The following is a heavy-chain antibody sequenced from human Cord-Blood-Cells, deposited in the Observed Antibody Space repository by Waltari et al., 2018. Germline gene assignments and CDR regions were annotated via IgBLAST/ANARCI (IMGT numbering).Heavy chain of an antibody. CDR2: INPNSGGT. Sequence: QGLEWMGWINPNSGGTNYAQKFQGRVTMTRDTSISTAYMELSRLRSDDTAVYYCARDRRSPDFWSGYYFDIWGQGTMVTVSS. J-gene: IGHJ3*02. V-gene: IGHV1-2*02. D-gene: IGHD3-3*01. CDR3: ARDRRSPDFWSGYYFDI.